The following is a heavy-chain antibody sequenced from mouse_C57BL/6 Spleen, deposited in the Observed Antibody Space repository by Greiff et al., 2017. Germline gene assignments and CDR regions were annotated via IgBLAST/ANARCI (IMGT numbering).Heavy chain of an antibody. V-gene: IGHV5-16*01. CDR2: INYDGSST. D-gene: IGHD1-1*01. J-gene: IGHJ2*01. Sequence: EVKLVESEGGLVQPGSSMKLSCTASGFTFSDYYMAWVRQVPEKGLEWVANINYDGSSTYYLDSLKSRFIISRDNAKNILYLQMSSLKSEDTATYYCARARGVVAPFDYWGQGTTLTVAS. CDR1: GFTFSDYY. CDR3: ARARGVVAPFDY.